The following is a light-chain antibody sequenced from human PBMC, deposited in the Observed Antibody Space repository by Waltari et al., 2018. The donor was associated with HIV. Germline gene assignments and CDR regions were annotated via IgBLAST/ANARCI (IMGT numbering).Light chain of an antibody. J-gene: IGKJ2*01. CDR2: GAS. V-gene: IGKV3-15*01. CDR1: QPINNN. CDR3: QQYNNWPQT. Sequence: DTVMTQSPATLSVSPGERATLFCRASQPINNNLAWYQQKPGQAPQLLIYGASTRAAGVPDRFSGSGSGTEFSLTISSLQSEDLAIYYCQQYNNWPQTFGQGTKVEIK.